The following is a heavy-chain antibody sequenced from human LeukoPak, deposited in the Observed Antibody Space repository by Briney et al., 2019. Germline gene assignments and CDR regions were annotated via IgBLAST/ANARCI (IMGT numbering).Heavy chain of an antibody. J-gene: IGHJ4*02. V-gene: IGHV4-59*08. CDR1: DDSITIYY. CDR3: ARSITGTTRLFDY. Sequence: PSETLSLTCTVSDDSITIYYWTWIRQPPGKGLEWIGYIDHTGITNYNPSLNSRVTISRDTSKNQFSLKLSSVTAADTAVYYCARSITGTTRLFDYWGQGTLVTVSS. CDR2: IDHTGIT. D-gene: IGHD1-20*01.